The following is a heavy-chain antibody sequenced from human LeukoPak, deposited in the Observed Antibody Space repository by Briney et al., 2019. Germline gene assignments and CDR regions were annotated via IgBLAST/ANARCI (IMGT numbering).Heavy chain of an antibody. Sequence: GGSLRLSCAASGFTVSSNYMSWVRQAPGKGLEWVSVIYSGGSTYYADSVKGRFTISRDSSKNTLYLQMNSLRAEDTALYYCAKDILEAGLFFDYWGLGTLVTVSS. CDR3: AKDILEAGLFFDY. CDR1: GFTVSSNY. D-gene: IGHD6-13*01. J-gene: IGHJ4*02. CDR2: IYSGGST. V-gene: IGHV3-53*01.